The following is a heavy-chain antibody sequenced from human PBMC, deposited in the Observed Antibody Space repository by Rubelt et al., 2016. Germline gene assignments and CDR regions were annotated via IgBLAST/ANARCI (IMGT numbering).Heavy chain of an antibody. CDR3: AGGKEGLGVTMMDY. J-gene: IGHJ4*02. D-gene: IGHD3-22*01. V-gene: IGHV4-34*01. CDR2: INHSGST. CDR1: GASFSGYY. Sequence: QVQLQQWGAGLLKPSETLSLTCAVYGASFSGYYWRWIRQPPGKGLEWIGEINHSGSTNYDPSLKSLVTISVDTSKNQVCMKLSAVTAADTAVYYCAGGKEGLGVTMMDYWGQGTLVTVSS.